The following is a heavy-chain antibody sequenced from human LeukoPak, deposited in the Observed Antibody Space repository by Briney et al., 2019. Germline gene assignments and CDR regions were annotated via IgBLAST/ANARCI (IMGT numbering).Heavy chain of an antibody. D-gene: IGHD1-26*01. V-gene: IGHV4-59*01. Sequence: SETLSLTCAVSGGSIHTYYWACLRQPPGKGLEWIGYLDYDGNTNYNPSLKGRVTISVDTSKTQLSLKLASVTAEDTAVYYCARDSGATPNQINWFDPWGQGTLVTVSS. J-gene: IGHJ5*02. CDR1: GGSIHTYY. CDR2: LDYDGNT. CDR3: ARDSGATPNQINWFDP.